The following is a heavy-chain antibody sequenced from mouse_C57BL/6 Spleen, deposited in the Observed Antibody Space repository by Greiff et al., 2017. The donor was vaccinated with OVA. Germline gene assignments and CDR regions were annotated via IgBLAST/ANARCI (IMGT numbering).Heavy chain of an antibody. CDR3: ARNKAPSITTVVAENDYYAMDY. V-gene: IGHV2-9-1*01. CDR1: GFSLTSYA. D-gene: IGHD1-1*01. J-gene: IGHJ4*01. CDR2: IWTGGGP. Sequence: VKLVESGPGLVAPSQSLSITCTVSGFSLTSYAISWVRQPPGKGLEWLGVIWTGGGPNYNSALKSRLSISKDNSKSQVFLKMNSLQTDDTARYYCARNKAPSITTVVAENDYYAMDYWGQGTSVTVSS.